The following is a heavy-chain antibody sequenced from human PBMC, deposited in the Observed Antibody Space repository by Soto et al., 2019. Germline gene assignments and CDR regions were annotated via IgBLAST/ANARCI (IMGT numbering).Heavy chain of an antibody. D-gene: IGHD3-10*01. V-gene: IGHV3-7*01. CDR1: GFTFSSYW. CDR2: IKQDGSEK. Sequence: EVQLVESGGGLVQPGGSLRLSCAASGFTFSSYWMSWVRQAPGKGLEWVANIKQDGSEKYYVDSVKGRVTISRDNAKNSLYLQMNSLRAEDTAVYYCARSNEGFGADYFDYWGQGTLVTVSS. CDR3: ARSNEGFGADYFDY. J-gene: IGHJ4*02.